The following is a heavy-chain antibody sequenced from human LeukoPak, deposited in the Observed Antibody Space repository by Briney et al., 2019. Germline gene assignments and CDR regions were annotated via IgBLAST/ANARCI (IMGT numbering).Heavy chain of an antibody. D-gene: IGHD3-10*01. CDR2: VHPNGRDT. CDR3: SGHYGPGPV. Sequence: ASVKVSCKASGYSFTDHHILWVRQAPGQGLEWMGWVHPNGRDTKYAQKFQGRMTVTTDTSITTAYMELNRVTSDDTAIYYCSGHYGPGPVWGQGTLVTASS. CDR1: GYSFTDHH. V-gene: IGHV1-2*02. J-gene: IGHJ4*02.